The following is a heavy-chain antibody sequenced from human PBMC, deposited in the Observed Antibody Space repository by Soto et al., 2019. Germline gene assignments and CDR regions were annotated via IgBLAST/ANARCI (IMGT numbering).Heavy chain of an antibody. D-gene: IGHD7-27*01. J-gene: IGHJ2*01. Sequence: QLQLQESGPGQVKPSETLSLTCTVSGGSVSSSNYYWGWVRQPPGKGLEWIGSIYYSGNTYYNPSLKSRVTISVDTSENQFSLKLSSVTAADTAVFYCARLYWGRYFDLWGRGTLVTVSS. CDR1: GGSVSSSNYY. CDR2: IYYSGNT. V-gene: IGHV4-39*01. CDR3: ARLYWGRYFDL.